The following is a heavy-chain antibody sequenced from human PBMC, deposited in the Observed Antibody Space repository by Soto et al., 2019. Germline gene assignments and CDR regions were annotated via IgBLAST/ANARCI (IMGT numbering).Heavy chain of an antibody. CDR3: ARDRNDYGDAGGWFDP. D-gene: IGHD4-17*01. Sequence: QVQLVQSGAEVKKPGSSVKVSCKASGGTFSSYTISWVRQAPGQGLEWMGRIIPILGIANYAQKFQGRVTITADKSTSTAYMELSSLGSEETAVYYCARDRNDYGDAGGWFDPWGQGTRVTVSS. V-gene: IGHV1-69*08. CDR2: IIPILGIA. J-gene: IGHJ5*02. CDR1: GGTFSSYT.